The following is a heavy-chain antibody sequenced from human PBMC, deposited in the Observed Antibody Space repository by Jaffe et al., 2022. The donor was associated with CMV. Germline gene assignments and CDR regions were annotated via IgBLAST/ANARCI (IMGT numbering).Heavy chain of an antibody. Sequence: QVQLVQSGAEVKKPGASVKVSCKASGYTFTSYGISWVRQAPGQGLEWMGWISAYNGNTNYAQKLQGRVTMTTDTSTSTAYMELRSLRSDDTAVYYCARVGWFGELFPSRYYYYMDVWGKGTTVTVSS. CDR1: GYTFTSYG. J-gene: IGHJ6*03. V-gene: IGHV1-18*04. CDR3: ARVGWFGELFPSRYYYYMDV. CDR2: ISAYNGNT. D-gene: IGHD3-10*01.